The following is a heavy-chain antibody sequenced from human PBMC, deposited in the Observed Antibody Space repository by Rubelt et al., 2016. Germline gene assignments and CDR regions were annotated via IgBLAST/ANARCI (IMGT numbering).Heavy chain of an antibody. CDR1: GFTFRSYA. CDR3: ARDRQYYASWSGYFHTV. CDR2: IGGSDERT. D-gene: IGHD3-3*01. Sequence: GGSLRLSCVASGFTFRSYAMNWVREAPGKGLEWVSAIGGSDERTYYADSVKGRFTISRDNAKNSLYLQMNSLRAEDTAVYYCARDRQYYASWSGYFHTVWGQGTTVTVSS. V-gene: IGHV3-23*01. J-gene: IGHJ6*02.